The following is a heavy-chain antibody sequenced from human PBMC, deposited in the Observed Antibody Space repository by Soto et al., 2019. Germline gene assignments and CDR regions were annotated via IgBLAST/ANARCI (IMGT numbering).Heavy chain of an antibody. V-gene: IGHV1-58*02. J-gene: IGHJ5*02. CDR3: AAVELLWFGDIKNWFDP. Sequence: GASVKVSCKASGYSFTSSAMQWVRQARGQRLEWIGGIVVGSGNTNYAQKFQERVTITRDMSTSTAYMELSSLRSEDTAVYYCAAVELLWFGDIKNWFDPWGQGTLVTVSS. CDR2: IVVGSGNT. D-gene: IGHD3-10*01. CDR1: GYSFTSSA.